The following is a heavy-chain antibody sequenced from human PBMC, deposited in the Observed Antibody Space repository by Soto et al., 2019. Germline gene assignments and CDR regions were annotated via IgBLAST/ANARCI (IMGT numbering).Heavy chain of an antibody. V-gene: IGHV4-59*01. D-gene: IGHD3-3*01. J-gene: IGHJ3*01. CDR3: AREAAFWRPHDAFDV. CDR2: IYYSGRT. Sequence: QVQLQESGPGLVKPSETLSLTCTASGGSITSYYWSWVRQPPGKGLEWIGYIYYSGRTNYNPSLKSRVTMSVDTSKNQFSLKLSSGTAADTAVYYCAREAAFWRPHDAFDVWGQGTMVTVSS. CDR1: GGSITSYY.